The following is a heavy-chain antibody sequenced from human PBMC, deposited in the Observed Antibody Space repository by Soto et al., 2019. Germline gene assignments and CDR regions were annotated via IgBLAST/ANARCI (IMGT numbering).Heavy chain of an antibody. J-gene: IGHJ6*02. D-gene: IGHD2-2*01. CDR2: ISGSGGST. CDR1: GFTFSSYA. CDR3: AKIVVPAAVDYYYYGMDV. Sequence: PGGSLRLSCAASGFTFSSYAMSWVRQAPGKGLEWVSAISGSGGSTYYADSVKGRFTISRDNSKNTLYLQMNSLRAEDTAVYYCAKIVVPAAVDYYYYGMDVWGQGTTVTVPS. V-gene: IGHV3-23*01.